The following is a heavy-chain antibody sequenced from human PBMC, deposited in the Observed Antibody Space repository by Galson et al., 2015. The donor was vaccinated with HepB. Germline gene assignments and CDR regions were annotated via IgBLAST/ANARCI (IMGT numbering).Heavy chain of an antibody. CDR1: GFTFSNYG. J-gene: IGHJ3*02. Sequence: SLRLSCAASGFTFSNYGMNWVRQAPGKGLEWVSYITSTSSTIYYADSVKGRFTMSRDNAKNSLYLQMDSLRDEDTAVYYCARDQLGYCSAKTCYNSHAFDIWCRWTMVTVSS. D-gene: IGHD2-2*02. V-gene: IGHV3-48*02. CDR3: ARDQLGYCSAKTCYNSHAFDI. CDR2: ITSTSSTI.